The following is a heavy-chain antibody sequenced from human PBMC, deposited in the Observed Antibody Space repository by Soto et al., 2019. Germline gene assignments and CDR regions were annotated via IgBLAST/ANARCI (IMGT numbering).Heavy chain of an antibody. V-gene: IGHV3-23*01. J-gene: IGHJ6*02. CDR2: ISGSGGST. Sequence: PGGSLRLSCAASGFTVSSNYMSWVRQAPGKGLEWVSAISGSGGSTYYADSVKGRFTISRDNSKNTLYLQMNSLRAEDTAVYYCAKLISSSWYGGDYYYGMDVWGQGTTVTVSS. CDR1: GFTVSSNY. D-gene: IGHD6-13*01. CDR3: AKLISSSWYGGDYYYGMDV.